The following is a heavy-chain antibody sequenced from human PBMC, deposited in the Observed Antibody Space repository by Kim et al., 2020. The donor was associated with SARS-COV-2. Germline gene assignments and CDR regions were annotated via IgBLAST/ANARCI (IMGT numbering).Heavy chain of an antibody. V-gene: IGHV3-21*01. CDR1: GFTFSSYS. J-gene: IGHJ4*02. D-gene: IGHD4-17*01. Sequence: GGSLRLSCAASGFTFSSYSMNWVRQAPGKGLEWVSSISSSSSYIYYADSVKGRVTISRDNAKNSLYLQMNSLRAEDTAVYYCARASAGGADYWGQGTLVTVSS. CDR3: ARASAGGADY. CDR2: ISSSSSYI.